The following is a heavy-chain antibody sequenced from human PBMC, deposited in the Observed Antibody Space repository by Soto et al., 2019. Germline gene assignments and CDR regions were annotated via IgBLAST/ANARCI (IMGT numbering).Heavy chain of an antibody. CDR3: ARDPHSLDY. CDR2: IRSSGSTI. J-gene: IGHJ4*02. V-gene: IGHV3-48*01. CDR1: GFTFSSYS. D-gene: IGHD2-15*01. Sequence: EVQLVESGGGLVQPGGSLRLSCAASGFTFSSYSMNWVRQAPGKGLEWVSYIRSSGSTIYYADSVKGRFTISRDNAKNSLYLQMNSLRVEDTAVYYCARDPHSLDYWGQGILVTVSS.